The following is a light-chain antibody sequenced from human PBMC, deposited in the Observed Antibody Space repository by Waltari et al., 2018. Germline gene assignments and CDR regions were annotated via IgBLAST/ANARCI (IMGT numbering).Light chain of an antibody. Sequence: DIVMTQSPDSLAVPLGERATIHCKSSQTTLFNSNNKNYLAWYQQKAGQPPKLLVYWASTRESGVPDRFSGSGSGTDFTLTISSLQAEDVAVYYCQQYNNWPPWTFGQGTKVEIK. CDR3: QQYNNWPPWT. V-gene: IGKV4-1*01. CDR1: QTTLFNSNNKNY. J-gene: IGKJ1*01. CDR2: WAS.